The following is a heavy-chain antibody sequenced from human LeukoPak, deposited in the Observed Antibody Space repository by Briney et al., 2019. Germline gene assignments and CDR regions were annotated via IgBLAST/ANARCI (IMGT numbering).Heavy chain of an antibody. CDR3: AKGMLGYCSSTSCYSAFDI. J-gene: IGHJ3*02. CDR2: ISGSGGST. V-gene: IGHV3-23*01. CDR1: GFTFSSYA. Sequence: GGSLRLSCAASGFTFSSYAMSWVRQAPGKGLEWASGISGSGGSTYYADSVKGRFTISRDNSKNTLYLQMNSLRAEDTAVYYCAKGMLGYCSSTSCYSAFDIWGQGTMVTVSS. D-gene: IGHD2-2*02.